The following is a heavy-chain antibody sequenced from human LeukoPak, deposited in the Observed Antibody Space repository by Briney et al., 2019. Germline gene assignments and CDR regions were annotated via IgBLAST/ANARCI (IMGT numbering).Heavy chain of an antibody. Sequence: PGGSLRLSCAASGFTFSSYGMHWVRQAPGKGLEGVAAISYDGRNKEYVDSVKGRFTISRDNSKNTLYLQMNSLRAEDTAVYYCAKDRGYSHGFDYWGQGTLVTVSS. CDR2: ISYDGRNK. V-gene: IGHV3-30*18. CDR3: AKDRGYSHGFDY. J-gene: IGHJ4*02. CDR1: GFTFSSYG. D-gene: IGHD5-18*01.